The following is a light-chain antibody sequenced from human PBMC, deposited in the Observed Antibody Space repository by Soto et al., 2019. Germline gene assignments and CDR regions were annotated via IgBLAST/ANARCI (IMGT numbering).Light chain of an antibody. J-gene: IGLJ2*01. CDR1: SSNIGRYS. CDR3: AVWDDSLNGVL. Sequence: QAVVTQPPSASGTPGQRVTISCSGSSSNIGRYSVNWYRQLPGTAPKLLIHSDNRRPSGVPDGFSGSKSGTSASLAISGLQSDDEAEYYCAVWDDSLNGVLFGGGTQLTVL. CDR2: SDN. V-gene: IGLV1-44*01.